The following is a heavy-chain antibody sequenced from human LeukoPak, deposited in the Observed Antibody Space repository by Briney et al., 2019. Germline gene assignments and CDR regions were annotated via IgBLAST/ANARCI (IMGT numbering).Heavy chain of an antibody. CDR3: ARDAQLWSNWFDP. CDR1: GFTFSDYY. V-gene: IGHV3-11*04. D-gene: IGHD5-18*01. J-gene: IGHJ5*02. CDR2: ISSSGSTI. Sequence: PGGSLRLSCAASGFTFSDYYMSWIRQAAGKGLEWVSYISSSGSTIYYADSVKGRFTISRDNAKNSLYLQMNSLRAEDTAVYYCARDAQLWSNWFDPWGQGTLVTVSS.